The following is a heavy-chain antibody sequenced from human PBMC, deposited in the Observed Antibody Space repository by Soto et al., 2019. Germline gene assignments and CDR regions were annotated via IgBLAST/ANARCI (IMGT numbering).Heavy chain of an antibody. J-gene: IGHJ3*02. CDR2: FYYSGTT. CDR3: ARGSQYQLPRGTFDAFDI. D-gene: IGHD2-2*01. CDR1: GDSISTFNFY. V-gene: IGHV4-39*01. Sequence: QLQLQESGPGLVRPSETLSLTCTVSGDSISTFNFYWGWIRQPPGKGLEWIGTFYYSGTTHYNPSLKSRVTISVDTSKNQLSLKVSSVPAADTAVYYCARGSQYQLPRGTFDAFDIWGQGTMVTVSS.